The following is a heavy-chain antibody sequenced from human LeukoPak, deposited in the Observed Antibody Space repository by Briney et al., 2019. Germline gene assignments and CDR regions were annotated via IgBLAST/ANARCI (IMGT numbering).Heavy chain of an antibody. CDR1: GFTFSSSA. Sequence: GGSLRLSCATSGFTFSSSAMNWVRQAAGKGLEWVSSTCGTGDITYYADSVKGRFTVFRDNSNNMLYLQMNSLRADDTAIYFCAKGRSVSCYGAMDVWGQGTTVIVSS. CDR2: TCGTGDIT. D-gene: IGHD2-2*01. V-gene: IGHV3-23*01. CDR3: AKGRSVSCYGAMDV. J-gene: IGHJ6*02.